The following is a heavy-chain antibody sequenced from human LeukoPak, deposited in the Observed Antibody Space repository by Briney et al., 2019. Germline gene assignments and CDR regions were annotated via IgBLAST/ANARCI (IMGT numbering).Heavy chain of an antibody. Sequence: SETLSLTCAVYGGSFSGYYWSWIRQPPGKGLEWIGEINHSGSTNYNPSLKSRVTISVDTSKNQFSLKLSSVTAADTAVYYCARDRSSGQTADDAFDIWGQGTMVTVSS. CDR1: GGSFSGYY. V-gene: IGHV4-34*01. J-gene: IGHJ3*02. CDR3: ARDRSSGQTADDAFDI. CDR2: INHSGST. D-gene: IGHD6-6*01.